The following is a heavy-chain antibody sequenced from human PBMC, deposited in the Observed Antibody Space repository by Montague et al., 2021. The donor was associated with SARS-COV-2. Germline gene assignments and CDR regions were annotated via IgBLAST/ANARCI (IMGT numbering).Heavy chain of an antibody. CDR3: AKGQKIQWLVFNSAPDWFDP. CDR2: IGWRSGSI. V-gene: IGHV3-9*01. D-gene: IGHD5-12*01. Sequence: SLRLSCAASGFTFDDYVMHWVRQAPGKGLEWVSGIGWRSGSIGYSDSVKGRFTISRDNAKNSLYLQMNSLRAEDTALYHCAKGQKIQWLVFNSAPDWFDPWGQGTLATVSS. CDR1: GFTFDDYV. J-gene: IGHJ5*02.